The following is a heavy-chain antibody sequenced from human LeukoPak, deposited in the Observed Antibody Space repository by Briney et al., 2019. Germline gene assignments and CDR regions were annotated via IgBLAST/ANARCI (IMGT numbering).Heavy chain of an antibody. CDR1: GGSFSGYY. D-gene: IGHD2-2*03. Sequence: SETLSLTCAVYGGSFSGYYWSWIRQPPGKGLEWIGEINHSGSTNYNPSLKSRVTISVDTSKNQFSLKLSSVTAADTAVYYCARVDIVVGSLDAWGKGTTVTVSS. CDR2: INHSGST. CDR3: ARVDIVVGSLDA. V-gene: IGHV4-34*01. J-gene: IGHJ6*04.